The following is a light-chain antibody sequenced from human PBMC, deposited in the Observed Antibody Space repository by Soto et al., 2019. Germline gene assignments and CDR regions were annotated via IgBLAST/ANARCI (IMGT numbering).Light chain of an antibody. Sequence: EVVLTQSPGTLSLSPGERATLSCRASQTVTSNYLAWYQQKPGQAPRLLIYGASSRATDIPHRFSGSGSGTDFTLTISRLGPEDFALYYCQQYLSLPVTFGQGTKVDIK. CDR1: QTVTSNY. V-gene: IGKV3-20*01. J-gene: IGKJ2*01. CDR2: GAS. CDR3: QQYLSLPVT.